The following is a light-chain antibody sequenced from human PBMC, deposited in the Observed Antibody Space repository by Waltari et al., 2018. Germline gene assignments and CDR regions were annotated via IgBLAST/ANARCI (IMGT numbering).Light chain of an antibody. Sequence: QSVLTQPPSVSGAPGQRVTFSCTGRTSKLLIFDNSVRPSGVPDRFSGSKSGTSASLAITGLQAEDDADYYCQSYDRSLSASVFGGRTKLTVL. V-gene: IGLV1-40*01. J-gene: IGLJ3*02. CDR3: QSYDRSLSASV. CDR2: DNS. CDR1: TSK.